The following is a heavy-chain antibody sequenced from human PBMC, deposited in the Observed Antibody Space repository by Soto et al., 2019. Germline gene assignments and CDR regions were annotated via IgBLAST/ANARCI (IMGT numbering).Heavy chain of an antibody. D-gene: IGHD1-26*01. J-gene: IGHJ2*01. CDR2: ISGSGGST. Sequence: EVQLLESGGGLVQPGGSLRLSCAASGVTFSSYAMSWVRQAPGKGLEWVSAISGSGGSTYYADSVKGRFTISRDNSKNTLYLQMNSMRAEDTAVYYCANDLSGSDSPWYFDLWGSGTLVTVSS. V-gene: IGHV3-23*01. CDR1: GVTFSSYA. CDR3: ANDLSGSDSPWYFDL.